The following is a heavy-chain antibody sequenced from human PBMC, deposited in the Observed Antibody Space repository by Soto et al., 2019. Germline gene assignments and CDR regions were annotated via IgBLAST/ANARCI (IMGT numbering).Heavy chain of an antibody. D-gene: IGHD3-9*01. CDR1: GGTTRRNDHL. V-gene: IGHV4-31*03. Sequence: KRSVTYTVSGGTTRRNDHLGCRILQDPGRGLEWIGYIYYSGSTYYIPALKSRLTISVDTSENQFSLKLSSVTAVDTAVYYCASGGNYDILTGYYYGMDVWGQGTTVT. J-gene: IGHJ6*02. CDR3: ASGGNYDILTGYYYGMDV. CDR2: IYYSGST.